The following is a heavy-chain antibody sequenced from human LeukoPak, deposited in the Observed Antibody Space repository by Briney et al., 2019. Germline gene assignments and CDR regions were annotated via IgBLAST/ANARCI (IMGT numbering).Heavy chain of an antibody. D-gene: IGHD3-10*01. Sequence: SGPVLVQPTETLTLTCTVSGFSPSTPRVGVGWIRQPPVKALEWLSHIFSDDEKSYSTSLKNKLTISKDTSKSQVVLTMTNMDPVDTATYYCARQTYYYGSGYVYYFDYWGQGALVTVSS. CDR1: GFSPSTPRVG. V-gene: IGHV2-26*01. J-gene: IGHJ4*02. CDR3: ARQTYYYGSGYVYYFDY. CDR2: IFSDDEK.